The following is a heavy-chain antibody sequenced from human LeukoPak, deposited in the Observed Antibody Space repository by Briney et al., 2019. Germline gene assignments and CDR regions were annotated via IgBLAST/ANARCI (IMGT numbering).Heavy chain of an antibody. V-gene: IGHV4-61*02. J-gene: IGHJ6*03. CDR1: GDSISSGDYY. CDR3: ASLPTNPYYYYYMDV. D-gene: IGHD5-12*01. Sequence: SETLSLTCTVSGDSISSGDYYWSWIRQPAGKGLEWIGRISSSGSTNYNPSLKSRVTISVNTSKNQFSLKLSSVTAADTAVYYCASLPTNPYYYYYMDVWGKGTTVTISS. CDR2: ISSSGST.